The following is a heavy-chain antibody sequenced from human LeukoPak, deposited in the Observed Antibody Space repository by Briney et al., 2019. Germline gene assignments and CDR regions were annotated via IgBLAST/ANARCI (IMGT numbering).Heavy chain of an antibody. Sequence: GGSLRLSCVASGFTFSDYYMSWIRQAPGKGLEWVSYISNPGTTIHYADSVKGRFTISRDNAKSLLYLQMNSLRADDTAVYFCAAEVSPKVFDYRGQGTLVTVSS. CDR3: AAEVSPKVFDY. V-gene: IGHV3-11*01. J-gene: IGHJ4*02. CDR2: ISNPGTTI. CDR1: GFTFSDYY.